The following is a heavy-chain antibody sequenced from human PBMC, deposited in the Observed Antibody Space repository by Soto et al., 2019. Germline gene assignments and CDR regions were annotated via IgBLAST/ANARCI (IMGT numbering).Heavy chain of an antibody. CDR3: ARISRGISIFGVVPPDPQYYYYGMDV. V-gene: IGHV1-46*01. CDR2: INPSGGST. CDR1: GYTFTSYY. J-gene: IGHJ6*02. D-gene: IGHD3-3*01. Sequence: ASVKVSCKASGYTFTSYYMHWVRQAPGQGLEWMGIINPSGGSTSYAQKFQGRVTMTRDTSTSTVYMELSSLRSEDTAVYYCARISRGISIFGVVPPDPQYYYYGMDVWGQGTTVTFSS.